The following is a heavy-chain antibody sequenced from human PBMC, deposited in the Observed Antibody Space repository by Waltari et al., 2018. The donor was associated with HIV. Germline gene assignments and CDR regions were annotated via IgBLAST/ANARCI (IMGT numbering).Heavy chain of an antibody. CDR3: ARGSIAAAGWGLYYFDY. CDR2: IYYSGST. D-gene: IGHD6-13*01. CDR1: GGSISSYY. V-gene: IGHV4-59*01. Sequence: QVQLQESGPGLVKPSETLSLTCTVSGGSISSYYWSWIRQPPGKGLEWIGYIYYSGSTNYNPSLKSRVTISVDTSKNQFSLKLSSVTAADTAVYYCARGSIAAAGWGLYYFDYWGQGTLVTVSS. J-gene: IGHJ4*02.